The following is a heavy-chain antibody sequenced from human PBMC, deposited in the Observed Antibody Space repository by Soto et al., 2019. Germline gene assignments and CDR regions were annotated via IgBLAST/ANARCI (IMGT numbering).Heavy chain of an antibody. CDR3: ARETFGDRFYMDV. D-gene: IGHD3-10*01. Sequence: EVQVVESGGGLVKPGGSLRLSCAASGFNFNHYGMHWVRQAPGKGLEWVSYISRTGDDKKFLYSVKGRFTISRDNAKNSLFLQMNSLRAEDTAIYYCARETFGDRFYMDVWGRGTMVTVSS. V-gene: IGHV3-21*01. CDR1: GFNFNHYG. CDR2: ISRTGDDK. J-gene: IGHJ6*03.